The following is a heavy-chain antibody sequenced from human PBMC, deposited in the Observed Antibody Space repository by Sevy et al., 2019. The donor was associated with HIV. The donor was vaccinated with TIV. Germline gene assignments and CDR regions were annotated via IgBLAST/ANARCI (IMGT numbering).Heavy chain of an antibody. Sequence: GGSLRLSCAASGFTFSDYYMSWIRQAPGTGLEWVSYISSSGSTIYYADSVKGRFTISRDNAKNSLYLQMNSLRAEDTAVYYCARGGGHYYDSSGYPIGGYYGMDVWGQWTTVTVSS. CDR2: ISSSGSTI. J-gene: IGHJ6*02. V-gene: IGHV3-11*01. D-gene: IGHD3-22*01. CDR1: GFTFSDYY. CDR3: ARGGGHYYDSSGYPIGGYYGMDV.